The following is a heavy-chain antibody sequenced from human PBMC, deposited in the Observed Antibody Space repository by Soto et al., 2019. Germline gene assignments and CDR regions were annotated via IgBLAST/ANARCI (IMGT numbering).Heavy chain of an antibody. CDR1: GYNFHNHW. V-gene: IGHV5-51*01. Sequence: PGVSLQISCKGSGYNFHNHWIAWVRQIPWKGLEWMGIIFPVDSYTVYSPSFQGQVTIAVDKSISAAYLQWSGLKASDTAIYYCATQIGLRGLSRYSEYWVYGRLVT. CDR3: ATQIGLRGLSRYSEY. CDR2: IFPVDSYT. J-gene: IGHJ4*01.